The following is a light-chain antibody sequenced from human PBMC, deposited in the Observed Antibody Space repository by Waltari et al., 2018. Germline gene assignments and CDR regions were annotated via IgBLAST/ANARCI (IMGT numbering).Light chain of an antibody. J-gene: IGKJ4*01. CDR1: QGIKNY. CDR2: AAS. Sequence: DIQMTQPPFPLSASVGDRVTITCRASQGIKNYLAWFQQKPGEAPKSLIYAASSLQSGVPSKFSGSGSGTDFTLTISSLQPEDFATYYCLQYNAYPLTFGGGTKVEIK. CDR3: LQYNAYPLT. V-gene: IGKV1-16*02.